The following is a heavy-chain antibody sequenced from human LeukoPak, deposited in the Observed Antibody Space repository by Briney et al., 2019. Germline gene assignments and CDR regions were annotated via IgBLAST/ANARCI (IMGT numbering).Heavy chain of an antibody. Sequence: ASVKVSCKASGYTFTSYYLHWVRQAPGQGPEWMGWINPYSGAINYAQKFQGRVTLTRDTSISTAYMELSRLTSGDTAVYYCARDPKSQLLLDYWGQGTLVTVSS. CDR2: INPYSGAI. V-gene: IGHV1-2*02. CDR3: ARDPKSQLLLDY. J-gene: IGHJ4*02. D-gene: IGHD2-2*01. CDR1: GYTFTSYY.